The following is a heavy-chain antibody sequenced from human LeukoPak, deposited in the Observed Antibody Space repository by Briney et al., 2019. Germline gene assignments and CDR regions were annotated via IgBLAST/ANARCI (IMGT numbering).Heavy chain of an antibody. D-gene: IGHD6-19*01. Sequence: SETLSLTCTVSGGSISSYYWSWIRQPPGKGLEWIGYIYYSGSTNYNPFLKSRVTISVDTSKNQFSLKLSSVTAADTAVYYCASSGWYRDYFDYWGQGTLVTVSS. CDR3: ASSGWYRDYFDY. J-gene: IGHJ4*02. V-gene: IGHV4-59*01. CDR2: IYYSGST. CDR1: GGSISSYY.